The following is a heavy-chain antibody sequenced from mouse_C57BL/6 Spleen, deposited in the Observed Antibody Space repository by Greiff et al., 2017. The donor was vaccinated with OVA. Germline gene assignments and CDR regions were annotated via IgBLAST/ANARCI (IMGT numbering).Heavy chain of an antibody. V-gene: IGHV1-53*01. J-gene: IGHJ1*03. CDR3: ARWGSLYFDV. CDR1: GYSFTSSW. Sequence: QFQLQRPGPELVKPGASVRLSCKASGYSFTSSWMHWLKRSPGNGLWWIGNINPANGGTNYNEKFKSKATLTVDKSSSTAYMQLSSLTSEDSAVYYCARWGSLYFDVWGTGTTVTVSS. CDR2: INPANGGT.